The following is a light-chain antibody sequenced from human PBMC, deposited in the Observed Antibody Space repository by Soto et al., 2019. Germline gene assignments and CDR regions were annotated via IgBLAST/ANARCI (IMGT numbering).Light chain of an antibody. Sequence: VMYLSPSTLSVSQGARATLSCRASHRVSSNLAWYQQKPGQAPRLLIYGASTRATGIPARFSGSGSGTEFTLTISSLQSEDFALYYCQHSTNLLLPFGGGTKV. J-gene: IGKJ4*01. CDR3: QHSTNLLLP. CDR1: HRVSSN. CDR2: GAS. V-gene: IGKV3-15*01.